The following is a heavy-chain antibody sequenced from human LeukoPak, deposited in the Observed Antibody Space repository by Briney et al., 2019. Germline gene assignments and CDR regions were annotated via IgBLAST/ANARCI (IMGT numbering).Heavy chain of an antibody. CDR1: GGSIDSTNW. V-gene: IGHV4-4*03. CDR3: ARSHDHLWGNYPDY. D-gene: IGHD3-16*02. CDR2: IHHDGRI. Sequence: PETLSLTCAVSGGSIDSTNWWNWVRQPPGKGLEWIGEIHHDGRINYNPSLKSRVTLSVDKSKNQFSLRLNSVTAADTAMYYCARSHDHLWGNYPDYWGQGTLVTVSS. J-gene: IGHJ4*02.